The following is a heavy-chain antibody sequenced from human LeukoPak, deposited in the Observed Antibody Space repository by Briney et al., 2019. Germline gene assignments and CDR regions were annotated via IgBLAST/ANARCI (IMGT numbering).Heavy chain of an antibody. V-gene: IGHV4-34*01. CDR3: ATRYGGRSYYYYGMDV. Sequence: SETLSLTCAVYGGSFSGYHWSWIRQPPGKGLEWIGEINHSGSTNYNPSLKSRVTISVDTSKNQFSLKLSSVTAADTAVYYCATRYGGRSYYYYGMDVWGQGTTVTVSS. CDR2: INHSGST. D-gene: IGHD4-23*01. J-gene: IGHJ6*02. CDR1: GGSFSGYH.